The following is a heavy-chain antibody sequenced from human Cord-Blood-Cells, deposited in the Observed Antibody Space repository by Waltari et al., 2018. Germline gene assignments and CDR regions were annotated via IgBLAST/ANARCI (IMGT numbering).Heavy chain of an antibody. D-gene: IGHD1-1*01. CDR2: IIPIFGKA. CDR3: AREGAGTHAFDI. J-gene: IGHJ3*02. V-gene: IGHV1-69*01. Sequence: QVQLVQSGAEVKKPGSSVKVSCKASGGTFSSYAISWVRQAPGQGLEWMGGIIPIFGKANYAQKFQGRGTMTADEATSTAYMELSSLRSEDTAVYYCAREGAGTHAFDIWGQGTWSPSLQ. CDR1: GGTFSSYA.